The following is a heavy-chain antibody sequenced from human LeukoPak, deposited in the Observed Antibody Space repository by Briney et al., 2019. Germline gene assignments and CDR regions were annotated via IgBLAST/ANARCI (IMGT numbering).Heavy chain of an antibody. D-gene: IGHD2-15*01. V-gene: IGHV3-30-3*01. J-gene: IGHJ4*02. CDR3: ASILGYCSGGSCYRDNDY. CDR2: ISYDGSNK. Sequence: GGSLRLSCAASGFTFSSYAMHWVRQVPGKGLEWVAVISYDGSNKYYADSVKGRFTISRDNSKNTLYLQMNSLRAEDTAVYYCASILGYCSGGSCYRDNDYWGQGTLVTVSS. CDR1: GFTFSSYA.